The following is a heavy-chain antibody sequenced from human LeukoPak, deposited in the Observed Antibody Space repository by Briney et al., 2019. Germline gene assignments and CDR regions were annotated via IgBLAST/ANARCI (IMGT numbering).Heavy chain of an antibody. CDR1: GGSFSGYY. CDR3: ARKDILTGCFDY. J-gene: IGHJ4*02. V-gene: IGHV4-34*01. Sequence: SETLSLTCAVYGGSFSGYYWSWIRQPPGKGLEWIGEINHSGSTNYNPSLKSRVTISVDTSKNQFSLKLSSVTAADTAVYYCARKDILTGCFDYWGQGTLVTVSP. D-gene: IGHD3-9*01. CDR2: INHSGST.